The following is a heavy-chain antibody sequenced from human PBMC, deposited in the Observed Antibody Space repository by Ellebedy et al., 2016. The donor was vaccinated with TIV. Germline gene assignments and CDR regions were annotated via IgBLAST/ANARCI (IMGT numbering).Heavy chain of an antibody. J-gene: IGHJ4*02. D-gene: IGHD2-21*02. CDR1: GGSISSYY. CDR3: ARLEPIMVRTAVQGYFDK. V-gene: IGHV4-59*08. CDR2: IYYSGST. Sequence: MPSETLSLTCTVSGGSISSYYWSRIRQPPGKGLEWIGYIYYSGSTNYNSSLKSRVTISVDTSKNQFSLRLSSVSATDTALYYCARLEPIMVRTAVQGYFDKWGQGNLVTVSS.